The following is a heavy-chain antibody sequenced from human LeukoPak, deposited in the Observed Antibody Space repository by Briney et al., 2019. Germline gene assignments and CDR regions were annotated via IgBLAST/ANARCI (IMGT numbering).Heavy chain of an antibody. CDR1: GDSVSSNSAA. V-gene: IGHV6-1*01. CDR2: TYYRSKWYN. CDR3: TRGAPVGSSREFDY. Sequence: QTLSLTCDISGDSVSSNSAAWNWIRQSPLRGLEWLGRTYYRSKWYNDYAVSVKSRITINPDTSKNQFSLQLNSVTPEDTAVYYCTRGAPVGSSREFDYWGQGTLVTVSS. J-gene: IGHJ4*02. D-gene: IGHD5-24*01.